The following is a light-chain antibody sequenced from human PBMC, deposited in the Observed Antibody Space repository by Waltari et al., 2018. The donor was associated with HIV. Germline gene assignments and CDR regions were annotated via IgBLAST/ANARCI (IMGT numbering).Light chain of an antibody. CDR2: KAS. CDR1: QSISSW. J-gene: IGKJ1*01. CDR3: QQYNSYSRT. Sequence: DIQMTQSPSTLSTSLGDRVTIPCRASQSISSWVAWYQQKPGKAPKLLIYKASSLESGVPSRFSGSGSGTEFTLTISSLQPDDFATYYCQQYNSYSRTFGQGTKVEIK. V-gene: IGKV1-5*03.